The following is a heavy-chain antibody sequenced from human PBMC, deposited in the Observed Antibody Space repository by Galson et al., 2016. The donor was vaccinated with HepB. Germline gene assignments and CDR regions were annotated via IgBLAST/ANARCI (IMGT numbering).Heavy chain of an antibody. CDR2: IIPIFGTA. CDR1: GAFSSDD. Sequence: SVKVSCKASGAFSSDDISWVRQAPGQGPEWMGGIIPIFGTANYAQKFQGRVTITADESTSTAYMELRTLRSEDTAVYYCASPGYCRGGSCFSIWGQGTLVTDSS. CDR3: ASPGYCRGGSCFSI. D-gene: IGHD2-15*01. J-gene: IGHJ1*01. V-gene: IGHV1-69*13.